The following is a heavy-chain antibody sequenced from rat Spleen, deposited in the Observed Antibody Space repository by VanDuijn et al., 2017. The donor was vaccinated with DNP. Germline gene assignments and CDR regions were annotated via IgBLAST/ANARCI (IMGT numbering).Heavy chain of an antibody. J-gene: IGHJ1*01. V-gene: IGHV1-43*01. CDR3: ARRRLPYWYFDF. Sequence: QVQLRQSGAEPAKPGSSVKISCKASGYTFTTYYITWIKQTTGQGLEYIGYINTGSGGTNYNEKFRGKATLTVDTSSNTAFMQRSSLTPDDSAVYYCARRRLPYWYFDFWGPGTRVTVSS. CDR1: GYTFTTYY. D-gene: IGHD1-4*01. CDR2: INTGSGGT.